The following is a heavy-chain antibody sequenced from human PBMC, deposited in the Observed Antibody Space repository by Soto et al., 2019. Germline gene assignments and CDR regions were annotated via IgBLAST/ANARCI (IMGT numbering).Heavy chain of an antibody. J-gene: IGHJ5*02. CDR2: INPSGGST. D-gene: IGHD2-21*02. Sequence: ASVKVSCKASGYTFTSYYMHWVRQAPGQGLEWMGIINPSGGSTSYAQKFQGRVTMTRDTSTSTVYMELSSLRSEDTAVYYCARDNCGGDCYGSWFDPWGQGTLVTVS. CDR3: ARDNCGGDCYGSWFDP. V-gene: IGHV1-46*01. CDR1: GYTFTSYY.